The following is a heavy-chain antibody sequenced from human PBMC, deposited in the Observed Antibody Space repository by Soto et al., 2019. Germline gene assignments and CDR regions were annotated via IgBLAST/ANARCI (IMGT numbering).Heavy chain of an antibody. D-gene: IGHD3-10*01. Sequence: ASVKVSCKVSGYTLSELSVHWVRQAPGKGLEWMGGFDPEDGETFYAPKFQGRVAMTEDTSTDTVYMELSSLRSEDTAVYYCATDHRGGVDWGQGTLVTVSS. J-gene: IGHJ4*02. CDR2: FDPEDGET. V-gene: IGHV1-24*01. CDR1: GYTLSELS. CDR3: ATDHRGGVD.